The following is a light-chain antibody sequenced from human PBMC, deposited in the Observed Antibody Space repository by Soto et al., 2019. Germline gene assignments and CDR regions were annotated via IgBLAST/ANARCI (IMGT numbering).Light chain of an antibody. V-gene: IGKV3-15*01. CDR3: YRYNNWSPGYT. J-gene: IGKJ2*01. CDR1: QSVSSN. Sequence: EIVMTQSPATLSVSPGERATLSCRASQSVSSNLAWYQQKPGQAPRLLIYGASTRATGIPARFSGSGTGTEFELTISSRQSQSFAVYYCYRYNNWSPGYTFGQGTKLEIK. CDR2: GAS.